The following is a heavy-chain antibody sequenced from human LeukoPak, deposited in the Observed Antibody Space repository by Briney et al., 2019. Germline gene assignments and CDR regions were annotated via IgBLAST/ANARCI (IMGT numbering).Heavy chain of an antibody. D-gene: IGHD3-22*01. Sequence: LSLTCTVSGGSISSSIYYWGWIRQAPGKGLEWVSYISSSGSTIYYADSVKGRFTISRDNAKNSLYLQMNSLRAEDTAVYYCARDYSDSSGYYYFDYWGQGTLVTVSS. CDR1: GGSISSSIYY. J-gene: IGHJ4*02. CDR2: ISSSGSTI. V-gene: IGHV3-11*01. CDR3: ARDYSDSSGYYYFDY.